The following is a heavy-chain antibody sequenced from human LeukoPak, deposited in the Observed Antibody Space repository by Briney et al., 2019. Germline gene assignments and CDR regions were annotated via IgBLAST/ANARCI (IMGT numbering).Heavy chain of an antibody. Sequence: SETLSLTCTVSGDSISSYYWSWIRQPPGKGLEWIGYIYYSGSTNYNPSLKSRVTISVDTSKNQFSLKLSSVTAADTAVYYCARGLREVHPGAFDIWGQGTMVTVSS. J-gene: IGHJ3*02. CDR2: IYYSGST. CDR1: GDSISSYY. V-gene: IGHV4-59*01. D-gene: IGHD2-21*02. CDR3: ARGLREVHPGAFDI.